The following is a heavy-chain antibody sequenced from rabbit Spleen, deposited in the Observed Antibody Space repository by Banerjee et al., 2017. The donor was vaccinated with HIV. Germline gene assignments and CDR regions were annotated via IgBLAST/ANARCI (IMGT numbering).Heavy chain of an antibody. CDR2: IYTGNVKT. CDR3: ARDTGSSFSSYGMDL. CDR1: GFDFSRGYD. J-gene: IGHJ6*01. D-gene: IGHD8-1*01. Sequence: QEQLEESGGGLVKPGASLTLTCKASGFDFSRGYDMCWVRQAPGKGLEWIGCIYTGNVKTYYASWAKGRFTISKTSSTTVTLQMTSLTAAGTATYFCARDTGSSFSSYGMDLWGQGTLVTVS. V-gene: IGHV1S45*01.